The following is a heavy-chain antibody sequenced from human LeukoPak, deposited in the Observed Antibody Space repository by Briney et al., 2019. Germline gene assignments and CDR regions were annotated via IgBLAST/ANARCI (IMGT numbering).Heavy chain of an antibody. V-gene: IGHV4-59*01. D-gene: IGHD6-13*01. CDR1: GGSISSYY. Sequence: SETLSLTCTVSGGSISSYYWSWIRQPPGKGLEWIGYIYYSGSTNYNPSLKSRVTVSVDTSKNQFSLRLSSVTAADTAVYYCARVTGYVMEDYFDYWGQGTLVTVSS. J-gene: IGHJ4*02. CDR2: IYYSGST. CDR3: ARVTGYVMEDYFDY.